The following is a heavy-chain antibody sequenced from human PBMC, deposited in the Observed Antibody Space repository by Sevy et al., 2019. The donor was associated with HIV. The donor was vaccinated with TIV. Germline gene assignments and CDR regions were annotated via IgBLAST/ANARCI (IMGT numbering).Heavy chain of an antibody. CDR3: ARHDYGDYIDSY. CDR1: GFTFSSYA. Sequence: GGSLRLSCAASGFTFSSYAMSWVRQAPGNGLEWVSAISGSGGSTYYADSVKGRFTISRDNSKNTLYLQMNSLRAEDTAVYYCARHDYGDYIDSYLGQGTVVTVSS. V-gene: IGHV3-23*01. J-gene: IGHJ4*02. D-gene: IGHD4-17*01. CDR2: ISGSGGST.